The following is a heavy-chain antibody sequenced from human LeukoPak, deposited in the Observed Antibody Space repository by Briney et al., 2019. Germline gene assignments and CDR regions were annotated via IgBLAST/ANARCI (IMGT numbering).Heavy chain of an antibody. CDR1: GYSISSGYF. CDR3: ARDPYGDYVNYQLAGDLFDY. CDR2: ISSSGDTI. V-gene: IGHV3-11*04. J-gene: IGHJ4*02. Sequence: LSLTCTVSGYSISSGYFWGWIRQAPGKGLEWISYISSSGDTIFYADSVKGRFTISRDNAKNSLYLQMNSLRADGTAVYYCARDPYGDYVNYQLAGDLFDYWGQGTLVTVSS. D-gene: IGHD4-17*01.